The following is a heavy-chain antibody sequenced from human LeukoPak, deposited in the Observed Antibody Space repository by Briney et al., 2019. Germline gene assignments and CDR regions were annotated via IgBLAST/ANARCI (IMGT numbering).Heavy chain of an antibody. V-gene: IGHV4-39*07. D-gene: IGHD3-10*01. CDR3: ARFEGFGEFIFDY. J-gene: IGHJ4*02. CDR1: GGSISSSSYY. CDR2: IYYSGST. Sequence: PSETLSLTCTVSGGSISSSSYYWGWIRQPPGKGLEWIGSIYYSGSTYYNPSLKSRVTISVDTSKNQFSLKLSSVTAADTAVYYCARFEGFGEFIFDYWGQGTLVTVSS.